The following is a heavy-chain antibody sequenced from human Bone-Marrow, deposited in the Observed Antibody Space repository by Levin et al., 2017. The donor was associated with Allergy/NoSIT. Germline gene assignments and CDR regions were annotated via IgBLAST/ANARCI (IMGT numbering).Heavy chain of an antibody. J-gene: IGHJ6*02. V-gene: IGHV3-30-3*01. CDR1: GFTFSSYA. Sequence: PGGSLRLSCAASGFTFSSYAMHWVRQAPGKGLEWVAVISYDGSNKYYADSVKGRFTISRDNSKNTLYLQMNSLRAEDTAVYYCARDRGIWCLVVVPAARYGMDVWGQGTTVTVSS. CDR2: ISYDGSNK. CDR3: ARDRGIWCLVVVPAARYGMDV. D-gene: IGHD2-2*01.